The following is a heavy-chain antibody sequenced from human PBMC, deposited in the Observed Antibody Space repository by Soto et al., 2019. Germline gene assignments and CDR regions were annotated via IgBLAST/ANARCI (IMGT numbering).Heavy chain of an antibody. CDR2: ISGSGGST. CDR3: AKDQPDYGDYGDSKKGAFDI. CDR1: GFTFSSYA. V-gene: IGHV3-23*01. J-gene: IGHJ3*02. D-gene: IGHD4-17*01. Sequence: PGGSLRLSCAASGFTFSSYAMSWVRQAPGKGLEWVSAISGSGGSTYYADSVKGRFTISRDNSKNTLYLQMNSLRAEDTAVYYCAKDQPDYGDYGDSKKGAFDIWGQGTMVTVSS.